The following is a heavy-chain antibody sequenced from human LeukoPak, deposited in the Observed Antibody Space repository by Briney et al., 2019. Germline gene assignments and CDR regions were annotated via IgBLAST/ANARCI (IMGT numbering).Heavy chain of an antibody. J-gene: IGHJ3*01. CDR3: ARDPNGDYVGAFDF. V-gene: IGHV3-11*05. D-gene: IGHD4-23*01. Sequence: GGSLRLSCAASGFTFSDYYMSWIRQAPGKGLEWVSYISSSSSYTNYADSVKGRFTISRDNAKNSLYLQMNSLRAEDTAMYYCARDPNGDYVGAFDFWGQGTLVTVSS. CDR1: GFTFSDYY. CDR2: ISSSSSYT.